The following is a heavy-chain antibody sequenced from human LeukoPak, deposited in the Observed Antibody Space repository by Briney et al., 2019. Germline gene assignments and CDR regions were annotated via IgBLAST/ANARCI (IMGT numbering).Heavy chain of an antibody. CDR3: ARIVVVPAAIPHYYMDV. CDR2: ISSSGSTI. J-gene: IGHJ6*03. D-gene: IGHD2-2*01. CDR1: GFTFSRNS. Sequence: GGSLRLSCAASGFTFSRNSMNWVRQAPGKGLEWVSYISSSGSTIYYADSVKGRFTISRDNAKNSLYLQMNSLRAEDTAVYYCARIVVVPAAIPHYYMDVWGKGTTVTISS. V-gene: IGHV3-48*04.